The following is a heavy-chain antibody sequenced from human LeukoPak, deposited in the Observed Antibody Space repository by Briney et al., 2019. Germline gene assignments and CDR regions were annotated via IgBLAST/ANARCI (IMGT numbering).Heavy chain of an antibody. CDR2: IIPILGIA. Sequence: SVKVSCKASGGTFSSYTISWVRQAPGQGLEWMGRIIPILGIANYAQKFQGRVTITADKSTSTAYMELSSLRSEDTAVYYCARVAGKYYDGSGADYWGQGTLVTVSS. D-gene: IGHD3-22*01. J-gene: IGHJ4*02. V-gene: IGHV1-69*02. CDR3: ARVAGKYYDGSGADY. CDR1: GGTFSSYT.